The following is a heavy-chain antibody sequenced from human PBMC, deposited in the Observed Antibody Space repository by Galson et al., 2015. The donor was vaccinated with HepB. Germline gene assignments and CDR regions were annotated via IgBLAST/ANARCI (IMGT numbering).Heavy chain of an antibody. V-gene: IGHV3-53*01. Sequence: SLRLSCAASGFTVSTNYMNWVRQAPGKGLEWVSVIYSGGSTYYADSVKGRFTISRDNSKNTLFVQMNSLRVEDTAVYYCAKEPVHGDYDSWSGYYFDSWGQGTLVIVSS. CDR1: GFTVSTNY. D-gene: IGHD3-3*01. J-gene: IGHJ4*02. CDR3: AKEPVHGDYDSWSGYYFDS. CDR2: IYSGGST.